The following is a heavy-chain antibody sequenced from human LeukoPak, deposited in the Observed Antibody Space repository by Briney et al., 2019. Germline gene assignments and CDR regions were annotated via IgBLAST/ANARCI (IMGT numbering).Heavy chain of an antibody. V-gene: IGHV4-39*07. CDR2: IYYSGST. Sequence: SETLSLTCTVSGGSISSSSYYWGWIRQPPGKGLEWIGSIYYSGSTYYNPSLKSRVTISVDTSKNQFSLKLSSVTAADTAVYYCARLSLGYCSSTSCSNIWGQGTMVTVSS. CDR3: ARLSLGYCSSTSCSNI. D-gene: IGHD2-2*01. J-gene: IGHJ3*02. CDR1: GGSISSSSYY.